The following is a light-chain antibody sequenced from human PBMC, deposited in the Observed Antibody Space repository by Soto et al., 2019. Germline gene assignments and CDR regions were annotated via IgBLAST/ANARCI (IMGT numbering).Light chain of an antibody. CDR3: QQYNSIPRT. V-gene: IGKV1-5*01. J-gene: IGKJ1*01. Sequence: DIQMTQSPSTLSASEGDRVTITCRASQSISSWLAWYQQKPGKAPKLLIYDASSLESGVPSRFSGSGSGTEFTLTISSLQPDDFATYYCQQYNSIPRTFGQGTKVDIK. CDR1: QSISSW. CDR2: DAS.